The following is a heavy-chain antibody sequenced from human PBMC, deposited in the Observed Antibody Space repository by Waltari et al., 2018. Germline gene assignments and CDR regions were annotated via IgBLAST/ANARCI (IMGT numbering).Heavy chain of an antibody. D-gene: IGHD2-15*01. CDR3: ARDRGRGLYLDS. Sequence: WWSGVGQAPGKALEGIGEVHRSGRPNDSPSFASRVTMSLDTPNNHFSLKLTSATAADTAICYCARDRGRGLYLDSWGPGILVTVSP. V-gene: IGHV4-4*02. CDR2: VHRSGRP. CDR1: W. J-gene: IGHJ4*02.